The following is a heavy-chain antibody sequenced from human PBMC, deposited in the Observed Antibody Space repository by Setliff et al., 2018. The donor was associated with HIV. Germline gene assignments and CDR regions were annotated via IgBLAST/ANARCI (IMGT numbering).Heavy chain of an antibody. CDR2: ISSGRIYT. CDR1: GFTFSDHY. CDR3: ASVGLWSHYYPDY. V-gene: IGHV3-11*03. Sequence: GGSLRLSCAASGFTFSDHYMTWIRQAPGKGLEWISFISSGRIYTNYADSVKGRFTISRDDAKNSLYLEMNSLRVEDTAVYYCASVGLWSHYYPDYWGQGTLVTVSS. J-gene: IGHJ4*02. D-gene: IGHD3-3*01.